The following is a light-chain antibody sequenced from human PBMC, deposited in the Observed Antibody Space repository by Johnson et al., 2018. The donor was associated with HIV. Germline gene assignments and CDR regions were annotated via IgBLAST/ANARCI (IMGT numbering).Light chain of an antibody. CDR3: GIWDSSLSAYV. CDR1: KLGDKY. CDR2: QDS. Sequence: LTQPPSVSVSPGQTASITCSGDKLGDKYACWYQQKPGQSPVLVIYQDSKRPSGIPERFSGSKSGTSATLGITGLQTGDEADYCCGIWDSSLSAYVCGTGTKVTVL. J-gene: IGLJ1*01. V-gene: IGLV3-1*01.